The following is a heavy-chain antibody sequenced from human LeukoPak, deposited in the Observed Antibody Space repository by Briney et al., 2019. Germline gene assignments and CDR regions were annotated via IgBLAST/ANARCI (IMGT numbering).Heavy chain of an antibody. V-gene: IGHV3-7*01. J-gene: IGHJ4*02. CDR1: GFTFSSYW. CDR3: ARLGDSGSYFDY. Sequence: GGSLRLSCAASGFTFSSYWMSWVRQAPGKGLEWVSNIKQDGSEKYYVDSVKGRFTISRDNAKNSLYLQMTSLRAEDTAVYYWARLGDSGSYFDYWGQGTLVTVCS. CDR2: IKQDGSEK. D-gene: IGHD1-26*01.